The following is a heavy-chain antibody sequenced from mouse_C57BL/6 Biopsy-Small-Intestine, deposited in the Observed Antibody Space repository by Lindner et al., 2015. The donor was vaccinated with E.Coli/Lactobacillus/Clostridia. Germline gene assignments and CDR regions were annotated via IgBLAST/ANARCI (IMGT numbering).Heavy chain of an antibody. V-gene: IGHV1-42*01. CDR3: ARGGYSGLDY. CDR2: ISPNTGNT. J-gene: IGHJ4*01. Sequence: VQLQESGPELVKPGASVKISCKASGYSFTGYYMNWVKQSPEKSLEWIGEISPNTGNTTCNQKFKAKATLTVDKSSSTAYMQLKSLTSEDSAVYYCARGGYSGLDYWGQGTSVTVSS. D-gene: IGHD1-3*01. CDR1: GYSFTGYY.